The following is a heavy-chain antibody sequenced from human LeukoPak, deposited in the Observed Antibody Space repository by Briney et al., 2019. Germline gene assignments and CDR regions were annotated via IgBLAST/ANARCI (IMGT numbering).Heavy chain of an antibody. Sequence: GGSLRLSCAASGFTFSSYAMRWVRQAPGKGLEWVAVISYDGSNKYYADSVKGRFTISRDNSKNTLYLQMNSLRAEDTAVYYCARERVFGVVFSPDAFDIWGQGTMVTVSS. V-gene: IGHV3-30-3*01. CDR2: ISYDGSNK. CDR1: GFTFSSYA. D-gene: IGHD3-3*01. J-gene: IGHJ3*02. CDR3: ARERVFGVVFSPDAFDI.